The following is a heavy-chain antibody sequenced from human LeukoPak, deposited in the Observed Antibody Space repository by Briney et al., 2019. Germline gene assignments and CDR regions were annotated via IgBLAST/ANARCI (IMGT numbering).Heavy chain of an antibody. J-gene: IGHJ4*02. D-gene: IGHD5-24*01. CDR1: GFTFSSYA. V-gene: IGHV3-30*09. CDR3: ARVMGDGYRRFPLDY. CDR2: ISYDGSNK. Sequence: PGGSLRLSCAASGFTFSSYAMHWVRQAPGKGLEWVAVISYDGSNKYYADSVKGRFAISRDNSKNTLYLQMNSLRAEDTAVYYCARVMGDGYRRFPLDYWGQGTLVTVSS.